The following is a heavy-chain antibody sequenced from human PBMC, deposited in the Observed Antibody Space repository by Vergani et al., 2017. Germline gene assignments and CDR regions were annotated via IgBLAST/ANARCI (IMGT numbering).Heavy chain of an antibody. J-gene: IGHJ4*02. CDR3: ASRRPRLNLGSKSNAGTFDS. CDR2: ITAIGSA. Sequence: QVHLQQRGAGVLKPSETLSLTCGVIGGSLSGYFWSWIRQSPGRGLDGIGEITAIGSAKYSPSATSRVTISVDTSRGEFTLTVTSVTAADTGLYFCASRRPRLNLGSKSNAGTFDSWGQGTLVTVSS. V-gene: IGHV4-34*02. CDR1: GGSLSGYF. D-gene: IGHD3-10*01.